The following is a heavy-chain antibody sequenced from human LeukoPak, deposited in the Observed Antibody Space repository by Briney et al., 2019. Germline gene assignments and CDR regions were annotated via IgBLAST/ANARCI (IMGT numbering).Heavy chain of an antibody. Sequence: GGSLRLSCEASGLTFSNYEMNWVRKAQGKGLEWVSYIGSSGTTIYYADSVKGRFTISRDNAKSSLFLQMNSLRAEDTAIYYCARDDLEYWGQGTLVTVSS. J-gene: IGHJ4*02. V-gene: IGHV3-48*03. CDR3: ARDDLEY. CDR2: IGSSGTTI. CDR1: GLTFSNYE.